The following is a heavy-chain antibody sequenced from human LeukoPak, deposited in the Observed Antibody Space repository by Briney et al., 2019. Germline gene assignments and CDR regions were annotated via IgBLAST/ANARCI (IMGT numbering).Heavy chain of an antibody. CDR2: IYYSGST. CDR3: ARSGYYYDVTFDY. Sequence: PSETLSLTCTVSGGSISGSSYYWGWIRQPPGKGLEWIGSIYYSGSTYYNPSLKSRVTISVDTSKNQFSLKLSSVTAADTAVYYCARSGYYYDVTFDYWGQGTLVTVSS. V-gene: IGHV4-39*01. J-gene: IGHJ4*02. D-gene: IGHD3-22*01. CDR1: GGSISGSSYY.